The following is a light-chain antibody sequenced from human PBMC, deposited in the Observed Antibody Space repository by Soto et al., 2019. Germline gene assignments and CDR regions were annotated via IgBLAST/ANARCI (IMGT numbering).Light chain of an antibody. Sequence: QSVLTQPASASGTPGQRVTISCSGTNSNIASNTENWYQQVPATAPKLLIYSNNKRPPAGPDRFSAAKSGTSASLAISGLESEDEAEYHCAEWDASLNVVVFGGGTKLTVL. J-gene: IGLJ2*01. CDR2: SNN. CDR3: AEWDASLNVVV. CDR1: NSNIASNT. V-gene: IGLV1-44*01.